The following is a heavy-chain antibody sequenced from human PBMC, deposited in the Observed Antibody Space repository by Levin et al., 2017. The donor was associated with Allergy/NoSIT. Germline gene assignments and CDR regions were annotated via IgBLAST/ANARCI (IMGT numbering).Heavy chain of an antibody. J-gene: IGHJ4*02. V-gene: IGHV4-61*01. Sequence: SETLSLTCTVSGGPVSSGSYYWSWIRQPPGKGLEWLGYIYYSGGTNYNPSLKSRVTMSVDTSKSQFSLKLSSVTAADTAMYYCARHDSSGRGDFDHWGQGTLVTVSS. D-gene: IGHD3-22*01. CDR1: GGPVSSGSYY. CDR2: IYYSGGT. CDR3: ARHDSSGRGDFDH.